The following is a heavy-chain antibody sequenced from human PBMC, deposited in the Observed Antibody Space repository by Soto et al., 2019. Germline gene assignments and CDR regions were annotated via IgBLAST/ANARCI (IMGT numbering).Heavy chain of an antibody. V-gene: IGHV1-69*13. CDR1: GYTFTNYD. Sequence: SVKVSCKTSGYTFTNYDINWVRQAPGQGLERMGGIIPIFGTANYAQKFRGRVTITADESTSTAYMELSSLRSKDTAVYYCASSLLTYSNYYYYSMDVWGQGTTVTVSS. D-gene: IGHD4-4*01. J-gene: IGHJ6*02. CDR2: IIPIFGTA. CDR3: ASSLLTYSNYYYYSMDV.